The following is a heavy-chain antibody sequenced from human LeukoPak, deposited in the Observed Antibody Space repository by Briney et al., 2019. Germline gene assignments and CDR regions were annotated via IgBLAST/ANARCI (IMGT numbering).Heavy chain of an antibody. J-gene: IGHJ6*04. Sequence: PGGSLRLSCAASGFTFSSYVMHWVRQAPGKGLEWVAIISYDGSNEYYADSVKGRFTISRDNSKNTLYLQMNSLRAEDIALYYCAKDDYGEGMDVWGKGTTVTVSS. CDR2: ISYDGSNE. CDR1: GFTFSSYV. V-gene: IGHV3-30*04. CDR3: AKDDYGEGMDV. D-gene: IGHD4-17*01.